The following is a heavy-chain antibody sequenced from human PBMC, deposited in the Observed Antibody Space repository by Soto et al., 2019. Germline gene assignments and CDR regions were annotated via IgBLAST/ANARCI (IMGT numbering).Heavy chain of an antibody. CDR2: IVVGSGNT. J-gene: IGHJ4*02. Sequence: GASVKVSCKASGFTFTSSAVQWVRQARGQRLEWIGWIVVGSGNTNYAQKFQERVTITRDMSTSTAYMELSSLRSEDTAVYYCAKDPEWELPKYYFDYWGQGTLVTVSS. CDR1: GFTFTSSA. V-gene: IGHV1-58*01. CDR3: AKDPEWELPKYYFDY. D-gene: IGHD1-26*01.